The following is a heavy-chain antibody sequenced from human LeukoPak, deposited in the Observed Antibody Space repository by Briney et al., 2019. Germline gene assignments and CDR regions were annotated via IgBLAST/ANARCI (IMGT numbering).Heavy chain of an antibody. Sequence: PSETLSLTCAVYGGSFSGYYWSWIRQPPGKGLEWIGEISHSGSTNYNPSLKSRVTISVDTSKNQFSLKLSSVTAADTAVYYCARGRYSYGYWGQGTLVTVSS. CDR3: ARGRYSYGY. D-gene: IGHD5-18*01. CDR1: GGSFSGYY. V-gene: IGHV4-34*01. J-gene: IGHJ4*02. CDR2: ISHSGST.